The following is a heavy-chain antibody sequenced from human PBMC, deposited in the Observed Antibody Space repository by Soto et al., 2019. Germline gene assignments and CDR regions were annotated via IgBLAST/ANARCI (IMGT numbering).Heavy chain of an antibody. CDR1: GFTFSSYA. CDR3: AKDGAGELLPTCFDP. V-gene: IGHV3-23*01. J-gene: IGHJ5*02. D-gene: IGHD1-26*01. CDR2: ISGGGSST. Sequence: EVQLLESGGGLVQPGGSLRLSCAASGFTFSSYAMSWVRQAPGKGLEWVSAISGGGSSTYYADSVKGRFTISRDNSKNTLDVQMHSLRAEDTAVYYCAKDGAGELLPTCFDPWGQGTLVTVSS.